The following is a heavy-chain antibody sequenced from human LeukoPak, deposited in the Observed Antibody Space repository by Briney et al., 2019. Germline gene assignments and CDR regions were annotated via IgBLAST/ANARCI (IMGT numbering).Heavy chain of an antibody. V-gene: IGHV3-53*01. CDR2: IYSGGST. Sequence: GGSLRLSCAASGFTVSSNYMSWVRQAPGKGLEWVSVIYSGGSTYYADSVKGRFTISRDNSKNTLYLQMNSLRAEDTAVYYCARALMVRGVIGWFDPWGQGTLVTVSS. J-gene: IGHJ5*02. CDR1: GFTVSSNY. D-gene: IGHD3-10*01. CDR3: ARALMVRGVIGWFDP.